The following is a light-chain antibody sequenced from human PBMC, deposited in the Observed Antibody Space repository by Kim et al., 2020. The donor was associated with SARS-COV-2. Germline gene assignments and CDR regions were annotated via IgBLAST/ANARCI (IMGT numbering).Light chain of an antibody. CDR2: GAS. Sequence: SPGERATLSCRASQSVSSSNLAGYQQKPGQAPRLLMYGASSRATGIPDRFSGSGSGTDFILTISRLEPEDFAVYYCQQYGIAPPYTFGQGTKLEI. J-gene: IGKJ2*01. CDR3: QQYGIAPPYT. V-gene: IGKV3-20*01. CDR1: QSVSSSN.